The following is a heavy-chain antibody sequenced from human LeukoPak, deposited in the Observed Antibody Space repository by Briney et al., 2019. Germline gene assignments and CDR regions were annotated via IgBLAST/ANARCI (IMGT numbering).Heavy chain of an antibody. CDR2: IYHSGST. J-gene: IGHJ5*02. CDR3: ARDLCSGGSCYSKYNWFDP. Sequence: PSETLSLTCTVSGYSISSGYYWGWIRQPPGKGLEWIGSIYHSGSTYYNPSLKSRVTISVDTSKNQFSLKLSSVTAADTAVYYCARDLCSGGSCYSKYNWFDPWGQGTLVTVSS. CDR1: GYSISSGYY. D-gene: IGHD2-15*01. V-gene: IGHV4-38-2*02.